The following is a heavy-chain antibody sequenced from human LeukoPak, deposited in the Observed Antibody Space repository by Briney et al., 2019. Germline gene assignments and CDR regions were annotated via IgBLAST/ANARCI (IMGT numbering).Heavy chain of an antibody. J-gene: IGHJ4*02. D-gene: IGHD2-15*01. CDR2: IKQDGSEK. CDR3: ANTGWSSPDY. CDR1: GFTFSNYW. Sequence: PGGSLRLSCVASGFTFSNYWMTWLRQAPGKGLEWVANIKQDGSEKYYLDSVKGRFTISRDNAKNSLYLHMNSLRAEDTAVYYCANTGWSSPDYWGLGTLVTVS. V-gene: IGHV3-7*01.